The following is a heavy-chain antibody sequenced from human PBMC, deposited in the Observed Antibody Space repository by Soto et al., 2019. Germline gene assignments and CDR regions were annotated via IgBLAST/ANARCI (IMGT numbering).Heavy chain of an antibody. Sequence: LSCAASGFTFISYGMHWVRQAPGKWLYWVAVISYDGSNKYYADSVKGRFTISRDNSKNTLYLQMNSLRAEDTAVYYCAKCVVVVPAAIGTDYYYYGMDVWGQGTTVTVSS. CDR2: ISYDGSNK. CDR3: AKCVVVVPAAIGTDYYYYGMDV. D-gene: IGHD2-2*02. V-gene: IGHV3-30*18. J-gene: IGHJ6*02. CDR1: GFTFISYG.